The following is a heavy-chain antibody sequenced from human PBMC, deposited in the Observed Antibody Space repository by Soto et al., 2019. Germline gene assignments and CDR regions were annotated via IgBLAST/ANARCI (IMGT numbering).Heavy chain of an antibody. CDR3: ARVQRITIVRGVMGYYYGMDV. CDR2: ISAYNGNT. D-gene: IGHD3-10*01. CDR1: GYTFTSYG. Sequence: QVQLVQSGAEVKKPGASVKVSCKASGYTFTSYGISWVRQAPGQGLEWMGWISAYNGNTNYAQKLQGRVTMTTDTSTSTAYMELRSLRSDDTAVYYCARVQRITIVRGVMGYYYGMDVWGQGTTVTVSS. J-gene: IGHJ6*02. V-gene: IGHV1-18*04.